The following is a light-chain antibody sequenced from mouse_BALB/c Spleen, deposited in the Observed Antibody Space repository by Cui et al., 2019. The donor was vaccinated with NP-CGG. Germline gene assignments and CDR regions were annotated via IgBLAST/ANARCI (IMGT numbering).Light chain of an antibody. CDR1: TGTVTTSNY. J-gene: IGLJ1*01. CDR2: GTN. V-gene: IGLV1*01. CDR3: ALCYSTHWV. Sequence: QAVVTQESALTTSPGETVTLTCRSSTGTVTTSNYANWVQEKPDHLFTGLIGGTNNRTPGVPARFSGSLFGDKAPLTTTGAQTEDEAIYSCALCYSTHWVFGGGTKLTVL.